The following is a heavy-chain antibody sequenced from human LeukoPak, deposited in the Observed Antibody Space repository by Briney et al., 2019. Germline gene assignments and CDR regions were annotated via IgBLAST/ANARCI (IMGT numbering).Heavy chain of an antibody. J-gene: IGHJ3*02. V-gene: IGHV3-7*01. CDR3: ARDWVAGVPFDAFDI. Sequence: GGSLRLSCAASGLTFSSYGMHWVRQAPGKGLEWVANIKEDGSEKYYVGSVKGRFTISRDNAKNSLYLHMDSLTAEDTAIYYCARDWVAGVPFDAFDIWGQGTMVSVSS. D-gene: IGHD3-10*01. CDR1: GLTFSSYG. CDR2: IKEDGSEK.